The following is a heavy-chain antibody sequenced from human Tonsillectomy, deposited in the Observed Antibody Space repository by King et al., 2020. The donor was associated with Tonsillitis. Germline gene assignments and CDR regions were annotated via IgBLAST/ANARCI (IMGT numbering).Heavy chain of an antibody. D-gene: IGHD2-2*01. CDR2: IYYSGST. J-gene: IGHJ4*02. CDR3: ARHPSNIVVVPAAPDY. CDR1: GGSISSSSYY. V-gene: IGHV4-39*07. Sequence: QLQESGPGLVKPSETLSLTCTVSGGSISSSSYYWGWIRQPPGKGLEWIGSIYYSGSTYYNPSLKSRVTISVDPSKNQFSLKVGSVTAADTAVYYCARHPSNIVVVPAAPDYWGQGTLVTVSS.